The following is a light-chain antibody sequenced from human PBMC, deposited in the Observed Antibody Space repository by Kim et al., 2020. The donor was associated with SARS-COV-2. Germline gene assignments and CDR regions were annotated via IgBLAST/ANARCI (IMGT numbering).Light chain of an antibody. Sequence: DIQMTQSPSSVSASVGDRVTINCRASQSVGSWLSWYQQKPGKAPKLLIYSTSTLQSAFQLRFSGSGSGTYFILTISSLQPEDFVTYYCKQTNTSPYTFGQGNKLEI. CDR2: STS. CDR3: KQTNTSPYT. J-gene: IGKJ2*01. CDR1: QSVGSW. V-gene: IGKV1D-12*01.